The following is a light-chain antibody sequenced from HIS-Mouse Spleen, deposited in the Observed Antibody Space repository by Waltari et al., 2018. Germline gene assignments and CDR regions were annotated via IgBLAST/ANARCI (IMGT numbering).Light chain of an antibody. CDR1: QSVLYSSNNKNY. V-gene: IGKV4-1*01. CDR2: WAS. J-gene: IGKJ4*01. Sequence: DIVMTQSPDPLAVSLGERATIHCKSSQSVLYSSNNKNYLAWYQQKPGPPPKLLIYWASSRESGVPDLFSGSGSGTDFTLTISSLQAEDVAVYYCQQYYSTPTFGGGTKVEIK. CDR3: QQYYSTPT.